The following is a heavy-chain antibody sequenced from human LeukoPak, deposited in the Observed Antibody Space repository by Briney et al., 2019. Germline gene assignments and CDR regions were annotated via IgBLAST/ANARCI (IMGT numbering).Heavy chain of an antibody. CDR1: GGSISSGGYY. CDR2: IYYSGST. Sequence: SETLSLTCTVSGGSISSGGYYWSWIRQHPGKGLEWIGYIYYSGSTYYNPSLKSRVTISLDTSKNQFSLKLSSVTAADTAVYYCAKDLRGYNYGPFDYWGQGTLVTASS. D-gene: IGHD5-18*01. J-gene: IGHJ4*02. V-gene: IGHV4-31*03. CDR3: AKDLRGYNYGPFDY.